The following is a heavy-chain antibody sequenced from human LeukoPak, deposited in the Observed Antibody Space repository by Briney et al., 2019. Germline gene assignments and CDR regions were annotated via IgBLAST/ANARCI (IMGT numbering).Heavy chain of an antibody. D-gene: IGHD3-9*01. J-gene: IGHJ3*02. Sequence: PSETLTLTCTVSGGSISSYYWSWIRQPAGEGLEWIGRIYSRGSTNYNPSLKSRVTMSVDTSKNQFSLKLSSVTAADTAVYYCARDFTGYSPRSPPLGAFDIWGPGTMVTVSA. CDR1: GGSISSYY. CDR3: ARDFTGYSPRSPPLGAFDI. V-gene: IGHV4-4*07. CDR2: IYSRGST.